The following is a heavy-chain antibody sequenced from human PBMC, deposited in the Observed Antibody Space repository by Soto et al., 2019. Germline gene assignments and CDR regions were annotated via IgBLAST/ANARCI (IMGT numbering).Heavy chain of an antibody. CDR1: GLTFSAAG. J-gene: IGHJ4*02. CDR3: AKDKGRTAIDY. CDR2: IANDGRSE. Sequence: QVHLVESGGGVVQPGRSLRLSCAASGLTFSAAGMHWVRQAPGKGLEWVAFIANDGRSESYADSVKGRFTISRDNSQNMLYLQMNGLRAEDTAVYYCAKDKGRTAIDYWGQGTLVSVSS. V-gene: IGHV3-30*18.